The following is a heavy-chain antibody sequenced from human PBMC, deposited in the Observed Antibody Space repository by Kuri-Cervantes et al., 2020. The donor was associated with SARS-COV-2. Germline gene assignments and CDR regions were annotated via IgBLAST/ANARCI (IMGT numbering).Heavy chain of an antibody. CDR3: VRDGDHWNFDY. J-gene: IGHJ4*02. Sequence: GGSLRLSCAASGFTFSSYAMSWVRQAPGKGLEWVSAISGSGSSTYYADSVKGRFTISRDNSKNMLFLQMNSLRAEDTAVYYCVRDGDHWNFDYWGQGTLVTVSS. CDR1: GFTFSSYA. D-gene: IGHD1-1*01. CDR2: ISGSGSST. V-gene: IGHV3-23*01.